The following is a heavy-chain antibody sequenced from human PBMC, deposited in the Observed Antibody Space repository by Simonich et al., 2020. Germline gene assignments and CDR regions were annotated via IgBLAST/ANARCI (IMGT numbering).Heavy chain of an antibody. D-gene: IGHD2-2*01. CDR3: ARDPVVPAAIRNAFDI. CDR1: GNTFTGDF. Sequence: QVQLVQLGAEGKKPGASVKVSCTALGNTFTGDFRTWGRHAPGKGLEWSGWINPKSGSTNYSQKFQGRGTMTRDTSISTAYMELSRLRSDDTAVYYCARDPVVPAAIRNAFDIWGQGTMVTVSS. V-gene: IGHV1-2*02. J-gene: IGHJ3*02. CDR2: INPKSGST.